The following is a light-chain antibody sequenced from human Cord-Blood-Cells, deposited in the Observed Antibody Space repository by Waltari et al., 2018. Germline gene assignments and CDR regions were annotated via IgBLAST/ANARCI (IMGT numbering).Light chain of an antibody. Sequence: EIVSTQSPGTLSLSPGERATLSCRASQSVSSSYLALYQQKPGQAPRLLIYGASSRATGIPDRFSGSGSGTDFTLTISSLEPEDFAVYYCQQYGSSPPWTFGQGTKVEIK. J-gene: IGKJ1*01. V-gene: IGKV3-20*01. CDR1: QSVSSSY. CDR2: GAS. CDR3: QQYGSSPPWT.